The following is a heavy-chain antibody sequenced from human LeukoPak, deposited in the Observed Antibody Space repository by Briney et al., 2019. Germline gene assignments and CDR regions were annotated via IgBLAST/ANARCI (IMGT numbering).Heavy chain of an antibody. CDR1: GYSFTNYA. V-gene: IGHV7-4-1*02. CDR2: IHPSTGNP. Sequence: ASVKVSCKASGYSFTNYAMNWVRQAPGQGLEWMGWIHPSTGNPTYAQGFTGRFVFSLDTSVSTTYMQISSLKAEDTAVYFCARAFQSLGGLSLPDYWGQGTLVTVSS. D-gene: IGHD3-16*02. CDR3: ARAFQSLGGLSLPDY. J-gene: IGHJ4*02.